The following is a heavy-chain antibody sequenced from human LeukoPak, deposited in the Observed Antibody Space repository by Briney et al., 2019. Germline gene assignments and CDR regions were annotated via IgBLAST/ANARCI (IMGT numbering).Heavy chain of an antibody. Sequence: ASVKVSCKASGGTFSSYAISWVRQAPGQGLEWMGRIIPILCIANYAQKFQGRVTITADKSTSTAYMELSSLRSEDTAVYYCARDREQWLPRPGGLDYWGQGTLVTVSS. J-gene: IGHJ4*02. CDR3: ARDREQWLPRPGGLDY. CDR1: GGTFSSYA. CDR2: IIPILCIA. D-gene: IGHD6-19*01. V-gene: IGHV1-69*04.